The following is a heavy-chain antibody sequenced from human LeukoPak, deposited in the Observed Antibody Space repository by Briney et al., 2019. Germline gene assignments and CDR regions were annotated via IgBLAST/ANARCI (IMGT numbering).Heavy chain of an antibody. CDR3: ARGGSYDNSY. D-gene: IGHD3-10*01. V-gene: IGHV3-7*01. CDR1: GFTFSNYW. J-gene: IGHJ4*02. Sequence: PGGFLRLSCAASGFTFSNYWMTWVRQAPGKGLEWVANLNQDGSEKYYVDSVKGRFTTSRDNAKNSLYLQMNTLRAEDTAVYYCARGGSYDNSYWGQGTLVTVSS. CDR2: LNQDGSEK.